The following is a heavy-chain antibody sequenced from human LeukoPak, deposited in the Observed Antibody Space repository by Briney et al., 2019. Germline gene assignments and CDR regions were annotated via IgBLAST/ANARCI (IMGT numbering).Heavy chain of an antibody. J-gene: IGHJ4*02. D-gene: IGHD1-26*01. CDR1: RYTFTGYY. CDR3: ARGANLRYFDY. Sequence: ASVKVSCKASRYTFTGYYMDWVRQAPGRGLEWMGWINPNSGGTNYAQKFQGRVTMTRDTSISTAYMELSRLRSDDTAVYYCARGANLRYFDYWGQGTLVTVSS. CDR2: INPNSGGT. V-gene: IGHV1-2*02.